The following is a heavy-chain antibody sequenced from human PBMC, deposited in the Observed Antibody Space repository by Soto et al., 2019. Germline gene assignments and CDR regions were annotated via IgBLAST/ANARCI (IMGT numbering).Heavy chain of an antibody. J-gene: IGHJ6*02. Sequence: QVQLVESGGGVVQPGRSLRLSCAASGFTFSSYGMHWVRQAPGKGLEWVAVISYDGSNKYYADSVKGRFTISRDNSKNTLYLQMNSLRAEDTAVYYCAKEVRYSSSRYQVGYYYYYYGMDVWGQGTTVTVSS. V-gene: IGHV3-30*18. CDR2: ISYDGSNK. CDR1: GFTFSSYG. D-gene: IGHD6-13*01. CDR3: AKEVRYSSSRYQVGYYYYYYGMDV.